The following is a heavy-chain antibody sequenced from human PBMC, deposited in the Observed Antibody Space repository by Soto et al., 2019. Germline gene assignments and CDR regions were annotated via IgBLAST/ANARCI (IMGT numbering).Heavy chain of an antibody. Sequence: RGESLKISCKGSGYSLTSYWIGWMRQTPGKGLEWMGMIYLGDSNTRYSPSFEGQVTISADKSTTTAYLQWSSLKASDSAMYYCARQSYCSSTSCYTVDSWGQGTLVTVSS. CDR2: IYLGDSNT. V-gene: IGHV5-51*01. D-gene: IGHD2-2*02. J-gene: IGHJ4*02. CDR3: ARQSYCSSTSCYTVDS. CDR1: GYSLTSYW.